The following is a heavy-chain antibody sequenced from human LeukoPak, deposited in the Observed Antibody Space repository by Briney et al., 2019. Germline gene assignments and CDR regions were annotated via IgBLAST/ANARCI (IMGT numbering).Heavy chain of an antibody. J-gene: IGHJ4*02. V-gene: IGHV4-59*01. CDR2: MYYSGTI. CDR1: RGSISSYY. CDR3: ARAWATDYFDY. Sequence: SETLSLTCTVSRGSISSYYWSWIRQPPGKGLEWIGYMYYSGTINYNPSLKSRVTISVDTSKNQFSLKLSSVTAADTAMYYCARAWATDYFDYWGQGTLVTVSS.